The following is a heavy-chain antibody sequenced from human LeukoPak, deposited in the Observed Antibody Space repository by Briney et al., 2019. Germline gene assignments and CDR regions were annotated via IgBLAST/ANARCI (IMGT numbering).Heavy chain of an antibody. J-gene: IGHJ6*03. D-gene: IGHD6-13*01. CDR1: GGSISSYY. Sequence: SETLSLTCTVSGGSISSYYWSWIRQPPGKGLEWIGYIYYSGSTNYNPSLKSRVTISVDTSKNQFSLKLSSVTAADTAVYYCARATGSRPPWYYYYMDVWGKGTTVTVSS. V-gene: IGHV4-59*01. CDR3: ARATGSRPPWYYYYMDV. CDR2: IYYSGST.